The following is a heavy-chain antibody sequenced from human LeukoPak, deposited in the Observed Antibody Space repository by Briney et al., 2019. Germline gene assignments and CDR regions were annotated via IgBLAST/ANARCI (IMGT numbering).Heavy chain of an antibody. J-gene: IGHJ4*02. CDR3: VSSHHGSGTYRPFDY. CDR2: ISNGSSYI. V-gene: IGHV3-21*01. D-gene: IGHD3-10*01. CDR1: GFTFSRYS. Sequence: GGSLRLSCAGSGFTFSRYSMNWVRQAPGKGLEWVSSISNGSSYIYYADSVQVRFTISRDNGKNSLYLQMNSLRADDTAVYYCVSSHHGSGTYRPFDYWGQGTLVTVSS.